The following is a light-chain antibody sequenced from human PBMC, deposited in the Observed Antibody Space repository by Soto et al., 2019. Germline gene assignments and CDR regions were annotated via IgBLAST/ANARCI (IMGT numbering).Light chain of an antibody. V-gene: IGKV3-11*01. CDR1: QSVSSY. CDR2: DAS. Sequence: EIVLTQSPATLSLSPGERATLSCRASQSVSSYLAWYQQKPGQAPRLLIYDASNRATGIPARFSGSGSGTDLALTISSLEPEDFEVDFCQQHNNCPPGFTFGPGTKVDIK. J-gene: IGKJ3*01. CDR3: QQHNNCPPGFT.